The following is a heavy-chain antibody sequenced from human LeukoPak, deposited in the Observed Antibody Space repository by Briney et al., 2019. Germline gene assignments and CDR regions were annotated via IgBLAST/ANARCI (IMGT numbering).Heavy chain of an antibody. CDR2: IGNKADGGTT. CDR1: GLKFSDAW. J-gene: IGHJ4*02. V-gene: IGHV3-15*04. Sequence: GGSLRLSCAVSGLKFSDAWMNWARQAPGKGLEWVGRIGNKADGGTTVCAAPVKGRFTISRDDSKNTVYLQMNSLKTEDTAVYYCLHYRSGWHWGQGTLVTVSS. D-gene: IGHD6-19*01. CDR3: LHYRSGWH.